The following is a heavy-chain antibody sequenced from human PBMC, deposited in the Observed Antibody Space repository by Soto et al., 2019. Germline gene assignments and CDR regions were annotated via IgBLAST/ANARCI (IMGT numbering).Heavy chain of an antibody. CDR1: GYTLTSYG. CDR3: ARDQDSSSYYYYGMDV. CDR2: ISAYNGNT. D-gene: IGHD6-13*01. V-gene: IGHV1-18*01. J-gene: IGHJ6*02. Sequence: ASVKVSCKASGYTLTSYGISWVRQAPGQGLEWMGWISAYNGNTNYAQKLQGRVTMTTDTSTSTAYMELRSLRSDDTAVYYCARDQDSSSYYYYGMDVWGQGTTVTVSS.